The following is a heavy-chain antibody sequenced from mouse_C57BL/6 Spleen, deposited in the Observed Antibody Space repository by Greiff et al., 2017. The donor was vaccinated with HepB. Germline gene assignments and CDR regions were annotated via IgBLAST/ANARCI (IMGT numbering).Heavy chain of an antibody. CDR3: ARHFSDTTVVDYFDY. V-gene: IGHV5-6*01. Sequence: EVQLVESGGDLVKPGGSLKLSCAASGFTFSSYGMSWVRQTPDKRLEWVATISSGGSYTYYPDSVKGRFTISRDNAKNTLYLQMSSLKSEDTAMYYCARHFSDTTVVDYFDYWGQGTTLTVSS. CDR1: GFTFSSYG. D-gene: IGHD1-1*01. CDR2: ISSGGSYT. J-gene: IGHJ2*01.